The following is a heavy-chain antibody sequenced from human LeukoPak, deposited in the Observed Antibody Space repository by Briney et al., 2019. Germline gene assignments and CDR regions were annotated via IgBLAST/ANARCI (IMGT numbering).Heavy chain of an antibody. V-gene: IGHV4-59*08. CDR2: VHYSGST. D-gene: IGHD4-11*01. CDR3: ASDYKSTRTTVFDY. Sequence: PSETLSLTCTVSSGSISPYYWSWSRHPPGKGLEWIGYVHYSGSTKYNPSLKSRVTIAIDTSKNQFSLRLSSVSAADTAVYYCASDYKSTRTTVFDYWGQGILVVVSS. J-gene: IGHJ4*02. CDR1: SGSISPYY.